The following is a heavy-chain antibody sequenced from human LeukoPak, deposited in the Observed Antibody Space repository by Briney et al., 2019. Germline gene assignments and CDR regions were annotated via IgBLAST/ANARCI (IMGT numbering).Heavy chain of an antibody. D-gene: IGHD2-2*01. V-gene: IGHV1-69*13. CDR2: IIPIFGTA. J-gene: IGHJ5*02. CDR3: ARWAGVAAAGQGWFDP. Sequence: ASVKVSCKASGGTFSSYAISWVRQAPGQGLEWMGGIIPIFGTANYAQKFQSRVTITADESTSTAYMELSSLRSEDTAVYYCARWAGVAAAGQGWFDPWGQGTLVTVSS. CDR1: GGTFSSYA.